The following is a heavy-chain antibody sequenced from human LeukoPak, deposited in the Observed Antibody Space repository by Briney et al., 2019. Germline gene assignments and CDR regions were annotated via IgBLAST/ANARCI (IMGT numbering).Heavy chain of an antibody. D-gene: IGHD4-17*01. CDR1: GFTFSSYS. J-gene: IGHJ4*02. CDR3: ARDYGDYGEYFDY. CDR2: ISSSSSTT. Sequence: GGSLRLSCAASGFTFSSYSMNWVRQAPGKGLEWVSYISSSSSTTYYADSVKGRFTISRDNAKNSVFLQMNILRDEDKAVYYCARDYGDYGEYFDYWGQGTLVTVSS. V-gene: IGHV3-48*02.